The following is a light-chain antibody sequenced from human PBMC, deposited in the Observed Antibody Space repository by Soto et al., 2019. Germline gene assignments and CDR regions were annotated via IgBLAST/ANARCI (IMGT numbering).Light chain of an antibody. V-gene: IGKV3-11*01. CDR3: QQRSNWPPGLT. J-gene: IGKJ4*01. CDR2: DAS. CDR1: QSVSSH. Sequence: EIVLTQSPATLSLFPGERATLSCRASQSVSSHLAWYQQKPGQAPRLLIYDASNRATGIPARFSGSGSGTDFTLTISSLEPEDFAVYYCQQRSNWPPGLTFGGGTKVEIK.